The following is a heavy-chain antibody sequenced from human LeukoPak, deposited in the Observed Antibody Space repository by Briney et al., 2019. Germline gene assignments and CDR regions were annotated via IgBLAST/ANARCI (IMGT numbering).Heavy chain of an antibody. D-gene: IGHD3-9*01. Sequence: SETLSLTCAVYGGSFSGYYWSWIRQPPGKGLEWIGEINHSGSTNYNPSLKSRVTISVDTSKNQFSLKLSSVTAADTAVYYCARGRYFDWLLYLAYFDYWGQGTLVTVSS. J-gene: IGHJ4*02. CDR3: ARGRYFDWLLYLAYFDY. CDR2: INHSGST. CDR1: GGSFSGYY. V-gene: IGHV4-34*01.